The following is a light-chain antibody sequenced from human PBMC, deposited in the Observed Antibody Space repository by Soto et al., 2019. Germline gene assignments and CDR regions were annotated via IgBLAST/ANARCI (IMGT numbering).Light chain of an antibody. CDR3: QLYKSYSSTT. J-gene: IGKJ2*01. CDR2: KAS. V-gene: IGKV1-5*03. Sequence: DIQMTQSPSTLSASVGDRVTITCWASQSISSWLAWYQQIPGKAPKLLIHKASILESGVPSRFSGSGSETEFTLTISSLQPDDSATYYCQLYKSYSSTTFGQGTKVEIK. CDR1: QSISSW.